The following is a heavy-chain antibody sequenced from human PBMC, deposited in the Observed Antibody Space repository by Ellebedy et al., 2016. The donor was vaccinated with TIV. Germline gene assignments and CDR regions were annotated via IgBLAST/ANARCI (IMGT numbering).Heavy chain of an antibody. CDR2: MRPNSGNR. J-gene: IGHJ4*02. V-gene: IGHV1-8*02. CDR1: GYTFTGYY. Sequence: ASVKVSCKASGYTFTGYYMHWVRQATGQGLEWMGWMRPNSGNRGYAQRFQGRVTMTRDTSISTAYMELSDLMSEDTAIYYCARSYSSNWYHIDYWGQGTPVTVSS. CDR3: ARSYSSNWYHIDY. D-gene: IGHD6-13*01.